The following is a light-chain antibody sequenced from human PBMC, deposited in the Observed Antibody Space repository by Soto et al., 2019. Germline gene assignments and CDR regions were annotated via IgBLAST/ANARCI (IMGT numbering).Light chain of an antibody. J-gene: IGKJ3*01. CDR3: QKYNSAPRT. V-gene: IGKV1-27*01. CDR1: QGNSNY. Sequence: DIQMTQSPSSLSASVGDRVTITCRASQGNSNYLAWYQQKPGKVPKLLIYAASTLQSGVPSRFSGSGSGTDFTLTISGLQPEDVATYYCQKYNSAPRTFGPGTKVDIK. CDR2: AAS.